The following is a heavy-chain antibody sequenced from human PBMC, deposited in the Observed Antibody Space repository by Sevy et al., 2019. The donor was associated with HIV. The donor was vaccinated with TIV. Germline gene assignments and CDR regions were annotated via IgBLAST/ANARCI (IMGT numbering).Heavy chain of an antibody. CDR3: VRAIAKDGSF. CDR2: INQDGSVK. CDR1: GFSLNNYW. Sequence: GGSLRLSCVASGFSLNNYWMNWVRQAPGKGLEWVVNINQDGSVKYYVESVRGRFTISRDNARNLVFLQMSSLRVDDSALYYCVRAIAKDGSFWGQGTLVTVSS. J-gene: IGHJ4*02. D-gene: IGHD6-13*01. V-gene: IGHV3-7*01.